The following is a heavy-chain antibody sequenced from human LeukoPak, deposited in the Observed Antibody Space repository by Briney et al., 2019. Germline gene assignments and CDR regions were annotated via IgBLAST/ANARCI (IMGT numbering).Heavy chain of an antibody. Sequence: ASVNVSCKVSVYTLTELSMHWVRQAPGKGLEWMGGFDPEDGETIYAQKFQGRVTMTEDTSTDTAYMELSSLRSEDTAVYYCATGTTGTTAFDIWGQGTMVTVSS. J-gene: IGHJ3*02. D-gene: IGHD1-1*01. CDR2: FDPEDGET. V-gene: IGHV1-24*01. CDR3: ATGTTGTTAFDI. CDR1: VYTLTELS.